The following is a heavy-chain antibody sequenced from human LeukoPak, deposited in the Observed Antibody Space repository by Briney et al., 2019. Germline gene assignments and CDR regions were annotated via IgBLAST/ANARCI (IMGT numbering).Heavy chain of an antibody. CDR3: ARKNGLDY. V-gene: IGHV3-7*01. CDR1: GFTFSRYW. Sequence: GGSLRLSCAASGFTFSRYWMTWVRQAPGKGLEWVANIRQDGSDKYYADSVKGRFTISRDNAKNSLYLQMNSLRAEDTAVYYCARKNGLDYWGQGTLVTVSS. CDR2: IRQDGSDK. J-gene: IGHJ4*02.